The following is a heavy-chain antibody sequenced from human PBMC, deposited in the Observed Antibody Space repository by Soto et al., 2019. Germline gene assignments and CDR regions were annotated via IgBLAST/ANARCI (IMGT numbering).Heavy chain of an antibody. J-gene: IGHJ6*02. CDR2: IYHSGST. CDR1: GGSISSSNW. Sequence: QVQLQESGPGLVKPSGTLSLTCAVSGGSISSSNWWSWVRQPPGKGLEWIGEIYHSGSTNYNPSLKRRVTISVDKSKNQFSLKLSSVTAADTAVYYCARRYCSGGSCYLAYYYYGMDVWGQGTTVTVSS. V-gene: IGHV4-4*02. D-gene: IGHD2-15*01. CDR3: ARRYCSGGSCYLAYYYYGMDV.